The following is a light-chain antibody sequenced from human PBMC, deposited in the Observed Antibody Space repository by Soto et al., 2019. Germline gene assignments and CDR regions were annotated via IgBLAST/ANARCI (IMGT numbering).Light chain of an antibody. V-gene: IGLV2-14*03. Sequence: QSALTQPASVSGSPGQSIAISCTGTSRDVGGYNYVSWYQQHPGKAPKLIIHGVSNRPSGVSDRFSGSKSGSTASLTISGLQTEDEADCYCSSYTSSDTYVFGTGTKLTVL. CDR2: GVS. CDR3: SSYTSSDTYV. CDR1: SRDVGGYNY. J-gene: IGLJ1*01.